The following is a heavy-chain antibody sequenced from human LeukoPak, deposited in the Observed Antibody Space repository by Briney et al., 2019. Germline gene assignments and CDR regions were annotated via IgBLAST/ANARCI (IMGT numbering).Heavy chain of an antibody. V-gene: IGHV3-30-3*01. CDR3: AIRDFLLIHDY. D-gene: IGHD2-15*01. CDR2: ISYDGSNK. CDR1: GFTLSRYP. J-gene: IGHJ4*02. Sequence: GGSLRLSCAASGFTLSRYPMHCVRHAPVKERGWGGVISYDGSNKYCADSVKGRFTISRDNSKNTLYLQMNSVRAEDTPVYYCAIRDFLLIHDYWGQGTLVTVSS.